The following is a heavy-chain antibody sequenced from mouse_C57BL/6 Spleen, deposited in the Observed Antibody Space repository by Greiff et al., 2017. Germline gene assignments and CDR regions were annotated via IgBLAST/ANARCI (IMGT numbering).Heavy chain of an antibody. CDR3: AKTHYYGSSYFDY. CDR1: GFTFSDYG. Sequence: EVKVVESGGGLVKPGGSLKLSCAASGFTFSDYGMHWVRQAPEKGLEWVAYISSGSSTIYYADTVKGRFTISRDNAKKPLFLQMTSQRSEDTAMYYCAKTHYYGSSYFDYWGQGTTLTVSS. CDR2: ISSGSSTI. J-gene: IGHJ2*01. V-gene: IGHV5-17*01. D-gene: IGHD1-1*01.